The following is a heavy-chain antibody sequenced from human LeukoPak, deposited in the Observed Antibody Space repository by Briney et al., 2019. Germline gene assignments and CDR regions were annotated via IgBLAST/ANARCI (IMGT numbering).Heavy chain of an antibody. J-gene: IGHJ4*02. V-gene: IGHV3-30*02. CDR3: AKLDGETEFDY. CDR2: IQPNGNDK. Sequence: GGSLRLSCAASGFTFSNYGMHWVRQAPGKGLEWVALIQPNGNDKYYAASVKGRFTVSRDSSKNTLFLQLSSLRAEDTAVYYCAKLDGETEFDYWGQGTLVTVSS. CDR1: GFTFSNYG. D-gene: IGHD3-10*01.